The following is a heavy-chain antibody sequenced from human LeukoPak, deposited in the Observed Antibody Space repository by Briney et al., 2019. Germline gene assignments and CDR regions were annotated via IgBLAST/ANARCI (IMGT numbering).Heavy chain of an antibody. D-gene: IGHD3-22*01. CDR2: IYYSGST. J-gene: IGHJ5*02. Sequence: SETLSLTCTVSGGSISSYYWSWIRQPPGKGLEWIGYIYYSGSTNYNPSLKSRVTISVDTSKNQFSLKLSSMTAADTAVYYCARRPHNYYDSSGYYFDPWGQGTLVTVSS. CDR3: ARRPHNYYDSSGYYFDP. CDR1: GGSISSYY. V-gene: IGHV4-59*01.